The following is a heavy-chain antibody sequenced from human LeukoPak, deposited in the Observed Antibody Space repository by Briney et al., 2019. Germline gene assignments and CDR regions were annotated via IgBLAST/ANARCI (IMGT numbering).Heavy chain of an antibody. CDR3: AKAPVTTCSGAYCYPFDY. CDR2: ISGSGGST. Sequence: GGTLRLSCAASGFTFSSYGMSWVRQAPGKGLEWVSAISGSGGSTYYADSVKGRFTISRDNSKNTLYLQMNSLRAEDTAVYYCAKAPVTTCSGAYCYPFDYWSQGTLVTVSS. CDR1: GFTFSSYG. D-gene: IGHD2-15*01. J-gene: IGHJ4*02. V-gene: IGHV3-23*01.